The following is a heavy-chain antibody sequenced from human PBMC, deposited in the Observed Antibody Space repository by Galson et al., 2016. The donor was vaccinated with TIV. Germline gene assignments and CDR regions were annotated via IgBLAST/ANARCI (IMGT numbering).Heavy chain of an antibody. CDR1: GDSISSSIYF. J-gene: IGHJ3*02. D-gene: IGHD6-19*01. V-gene: IGHV4-61*02. CDR2: IYSNGTT. CDR3: ARASSSGWDNGDDALDK. Sequence: TLSLTCSVSGDSISSSIYFWSWIRQPAGKGLEWIGRIYSNGTTNYNPSLKSRVAISVDTPRNQFSLKVSSVTAADTAVYYCARASSSGWDNGDDALDKWGQGTMVTVSS.